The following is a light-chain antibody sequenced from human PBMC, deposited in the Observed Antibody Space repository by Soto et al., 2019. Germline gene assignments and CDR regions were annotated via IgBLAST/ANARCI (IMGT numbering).Light chain of an antibody. CDR3: QQRYNYSLT. Sequence: LTQSPATLSLSPGERATISCRASQSVSSALGWYQQKPGKAPRLLIYAASTWAAGIPARFSGTGSGTDFTLTISSLQPDDFAVYYCQQRYNYSLTFGGGTKVDI. V-gene: IGKV3-11*01. CDR2: AAS. CDR1: QSVSSA. J-gene: IGKJ4*01.